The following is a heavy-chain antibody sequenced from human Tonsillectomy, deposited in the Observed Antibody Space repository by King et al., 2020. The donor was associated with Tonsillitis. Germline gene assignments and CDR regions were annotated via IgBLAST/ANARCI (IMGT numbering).Heavy chain of an antibody. J-gene: IGHJ4*02. D-gene: IGHD3-10*01. CDR3: ASLSITMIRGVTDY. CDR1: GGSINSGDYY. V-gene: IGHV4-30-4*01. Sequence: QLQESGPGLVKPSQTLSLTCTVSGGSINSGDYYWTWIRQPPGKGLEWIGYIYYSGSTYYNPSLKSRVTISVDTSKNQFSLKLSSVTAADTAVYYCASLSITMIRGVTDYWGQGTLVTVSS. CDR2: IYYSGST.